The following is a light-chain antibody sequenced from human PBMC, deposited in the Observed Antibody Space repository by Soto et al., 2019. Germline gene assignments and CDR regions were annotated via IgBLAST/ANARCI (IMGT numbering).Light chain of an antibody. CDR2: GAS. CDR1: QSIASN. J-gene: IGKJ1*01. CDR3: QQYNNWPPWT. V-gene: IGKV3-15*01. Sequence: IVMTQSPATLSVSPGEKVTLSCRASQSIASNLAWYQQKPGQAPRLLIYGASTRATGVPARFSGSGSGTKFTLIISSLQSEDFAVYYCQQYNNWPPWTFGQGTKVDI.